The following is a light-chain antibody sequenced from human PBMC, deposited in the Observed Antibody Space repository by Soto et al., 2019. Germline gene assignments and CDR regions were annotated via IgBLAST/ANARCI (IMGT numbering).Light chain of an antibody. Sequence: DIQMTQSPSSLSASVGDRVTITCRASQTSATYINWYQQKSGSAPRLLIYEASGLQSGVPSRFSGSGSGTHFVLTISNFQPEDSATYFCQQTYTTPLTFGQGTKVEIK. V-gene: IGKV1-39*01. CDR2: EAS. J-gene: IGKJ1*01. CDR3: QQTYTTPLT. CDR1: QTSATY.